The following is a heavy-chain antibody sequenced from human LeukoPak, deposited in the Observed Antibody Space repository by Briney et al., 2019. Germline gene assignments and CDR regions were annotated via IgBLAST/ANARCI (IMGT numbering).Heavy chain of an antibody. CDR2: IIPIFGTA. D-gene: IGHD6-6*01. CDR1: GYTFTSYD. V-gene: IGHV1-69*06. J-gene: IGHJ4*02. CDR3: ARGRGSSDPTFDY. Sequence: ASVKVSCKASGYTFTSYDINWVRQATGQGLEWMGGIIPIFGTANYAQKFQGRVTITADKSTSTAYMELSSLRSEDTAVYYCARGRGSSDPTFDYWGQGTLVTVSS.